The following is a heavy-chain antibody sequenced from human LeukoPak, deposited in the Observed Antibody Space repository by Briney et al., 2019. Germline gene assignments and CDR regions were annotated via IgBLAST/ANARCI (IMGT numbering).Heavy chain of an antibody. J-gene: IGHJ3*02. Sequence: ASVNVSCKASGYTFTSYGISWVRQAPGQGLEWMGWISAYNGNTNYAQKFQGRVTMTTDTSTSTAYMELRSLRSDDTAVYYCARGDTYYDFWSGSYPLLNDAFNIWAQGTMVTVSS. D-gene: IGHD3-3*01. CDR2: ISAYNGNT. CDR1: GYTFTSYG. V-gene: IGHV1-18*01. CDR3: ARGDTYYDFWSGSYPLLNDAFNI.